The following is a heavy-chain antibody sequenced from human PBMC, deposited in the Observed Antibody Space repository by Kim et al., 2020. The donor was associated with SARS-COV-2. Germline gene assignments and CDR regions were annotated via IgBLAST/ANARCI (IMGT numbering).Heavy chain of an antibody. CDR3: ARAHSKSYSYGYVSWYYYGMDV. CDR1: GYTFTSYA. D-gene: IGHD5-18*01. CDR2: INTNTGNP. V-gene: IGHV7-4-1*02. Sequence: ASVKVSCKASGYTFTSYAMNWVRQAPGQGLEWMGWINTNTGNPTYAQGFTGRFVFSLDTSVSTAYLQISSLKAEDTAVYYCARAHSKSYSYGYVSWYYYGMDVWGQGTTVTVSS. J-gene: IGHJ6*02.